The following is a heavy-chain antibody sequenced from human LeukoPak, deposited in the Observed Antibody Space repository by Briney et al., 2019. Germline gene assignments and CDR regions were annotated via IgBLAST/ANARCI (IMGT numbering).Heavy chain of an antibody. CDR3: ARGSDSGTPRWFDP. CDR2: IDPNDGGT. Sequence: ASVKFSCKASGYTFTGHFIQWVRQAPGQGPEWMGRIDPNDGGTNYAQKFQGRVTMTRDTSISTAYMKLSSLRSDDTAVYYCARGSDSGTPRWFDPWGQGTLVTV. J-gene: IGHJ5*02. V-gene: IGHV1-2*06. CDR1: GYTFTGHF. D-gene: IGHD1-26*01.